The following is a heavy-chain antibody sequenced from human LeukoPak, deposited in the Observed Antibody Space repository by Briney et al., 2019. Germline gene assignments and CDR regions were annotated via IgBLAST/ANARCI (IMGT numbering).Heavy chain of an antibody. CDR3: ARALPSSSDAFDY. CDR1: GGSFSGYY. Sequence: SETLSLTCAVYGGSFSGYYWSWIRQPPGKGLEWTGEINHSGSTNYNPSLKSRVTISVDTSKNQFSLKLSSVTAADTAVYYCARALPSSSDAFDYWGQGTLVTVSS. CDR2: INHSGST. D-gene: IGHD6-6*01. J-gene: IGHJ4*02. V-gene: IGHV4-34*01.